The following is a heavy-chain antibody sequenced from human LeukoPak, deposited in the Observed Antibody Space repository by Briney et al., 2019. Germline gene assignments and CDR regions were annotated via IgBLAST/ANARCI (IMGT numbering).Heavy chain of an antibody. J-gene: IGHJ6*03. CDR3: ARPLRSYYYYMDV. CDR2: IYYSGIT. Sequence: SETLSLTCNVSGGSVSNRNHCWAWIRQPPGKGLEWIGSIYYSGITYYNPSLKSRVTMFVDTSKNQLSLKLSSVTAADTAVYYCARPLRSYYYYMDVWGEGTTVIISS. V-gene: IGHV4-39*01. CDR1: GGSVSNRNHC.